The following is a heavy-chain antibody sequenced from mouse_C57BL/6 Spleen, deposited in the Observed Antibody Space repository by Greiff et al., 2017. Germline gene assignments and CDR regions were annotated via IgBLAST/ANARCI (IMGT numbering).Heavy chain of an antibody. V-gene: IGHV5-6*01. J-gene: IGHJ4*01. CDR2: ISSGGSHT. D-gene: IGHD2-3*01. CDR1: GFTFSSYG. CDR3: ARDYDDAMDY. Sequence: EVQRVESGGDLVKPGGSLKLSCAASGFTFSSYGMSWVRQTPDKRLEWVATISSGGSHTYYPDSVKGRFTISRDNAKNTLYRQMSSMKSEDTAIYYCARDYDDAMDYWGQGTSVTVSS.